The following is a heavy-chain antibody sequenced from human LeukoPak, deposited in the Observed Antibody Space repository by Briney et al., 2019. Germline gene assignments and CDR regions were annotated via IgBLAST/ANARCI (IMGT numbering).Heavy chain of an antibody. Sequence: GGSLRLSCAASGFTFSNYNMNWVRQAPGKGLEWVSSISSSTYIFYADSLKGRFTISRDNAKNSLYLQMNSLRAEDTAVYYCAREGSSFGGYERLDYWGLGTLVTVSS. CDR3: AREGSSFGGYERLDY. CDR2: ISSSTYI. V-gene: IGHV3-21*01. CDR1: GFTFSNYN. J-gene: IGHJ4*02. D-gene: IGHD5-12*01.